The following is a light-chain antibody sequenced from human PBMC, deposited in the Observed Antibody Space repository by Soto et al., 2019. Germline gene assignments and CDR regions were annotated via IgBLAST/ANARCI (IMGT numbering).Light chain of an antibody. CDR3: ATWDDSLSAWV. CDR2: SNN. CDR1: SSNVGSNY. J-gene: IGLJ3*02. V-gene: IGLV1-47*02. Sequence: QSALTQPPSASGTPGQRVTISCSGSSSNVGSNYIYWYQQLPGTAPKLLIYSNNQRPSGVPDRFSASKSGTSASLAIGGLRSEDEADYYCATWDDSLSAWVFGGGTKLTVL.